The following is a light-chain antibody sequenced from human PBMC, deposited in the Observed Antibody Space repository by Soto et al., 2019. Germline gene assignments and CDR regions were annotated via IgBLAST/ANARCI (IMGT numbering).Light chain of an antibody. J-gene: IGKJ1*01. Sequence: DIVMTQSPDSLAVSLGERATIHCRSSQSVLYSYNSKYYMGWYQQKPGQPPKLLIYWASTRESGVPDRFSGSGSGTDFTLTISNLQAEDVAVYYCHHYYSEPPWTFGQGTKVEIK. V-gene: IGKV4-1*01. CDR1: QSVLYSYNSKYY. CDR3: HHYYSEPPWT. CDR2: WAS.